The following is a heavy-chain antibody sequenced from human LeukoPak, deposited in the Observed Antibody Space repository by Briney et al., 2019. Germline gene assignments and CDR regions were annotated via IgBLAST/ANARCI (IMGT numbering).Heavy chain of an antibody. Sequence: ASVKVSCKASGYTFTSYGISWVRQAPGQGLEWMGWISAYNGNTNCAQKLQGRVTMTTDTSTSTAYMELRSLRSDDTAVYYCARVEGPGYSSGWSYYYYYGMDVWGQGTTVTVSS. CDR3: ARVEGPGYSSGWSYYYYYGMDV. J-gene: IGHJ6*02. CDR1: GYTFTSYG. V-gene: IGHV1-18*01. D-gene: IGHD6-19*01. CDR2: ISAYNGNT.